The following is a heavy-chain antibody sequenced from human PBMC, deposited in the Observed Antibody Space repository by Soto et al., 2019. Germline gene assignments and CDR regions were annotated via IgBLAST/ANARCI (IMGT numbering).Heavy chain of an antibody. J-gene: IGHJ6*02. CDR1: GGSITSSY. CDR2: IYDTGISGYTPST. CDR3: ARGEDAFFYYGLDV. V-gene: IGHV4-59*01. Sequence: SETLSLTCTVSGGSITSSYWSWIRRPPGKGLEWIAYIYDTGISGYTPSTSYNPSLKSQVTMSVDTSKSQFSLKLTSVTAADTAVYYCARGEDAFFYYGLDVWGQGITVTVSS.